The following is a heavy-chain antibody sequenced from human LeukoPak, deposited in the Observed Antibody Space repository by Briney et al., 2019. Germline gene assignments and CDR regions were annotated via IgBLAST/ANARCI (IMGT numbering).Heavy chain of an antibody. V-gene: IGHV4-59*01. D-gene: IGHD1-1*01. CDR3: AREGTTAPGEDSFDY. J-gene: IGHJ4*02. Sequence: ETLSLTCTDSGGSISSYYWSWIRQPPGRGLEWIGYIYYSGSTNFNPSLKSRVTISVDTSKNQFSLKLSSVTAADTAVYYCAREGTTAPGEDSFDYWGQGTLVTVSS. CDR2: IYYSGST. CDR1: GGSISSYY.